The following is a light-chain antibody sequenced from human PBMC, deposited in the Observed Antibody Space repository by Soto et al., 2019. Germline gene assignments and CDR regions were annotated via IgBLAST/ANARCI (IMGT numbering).Light chain of an antibody. CDR2: DAS. V-gene: IGKV3-20*01. Sequence: EIVVTQSPATLSVSPGERATLSCRASQSVSSSLAWYQQNPGQAPRLLIFDASNRATGIPVRFSGSGSGTDFTLTISRLEPEDFAVYYCQQYGSSGTFGQGTKVDIK. CDR1: QSVSSS. J-gene: IGKJ1*01. CDR3: QQYGSSGT.